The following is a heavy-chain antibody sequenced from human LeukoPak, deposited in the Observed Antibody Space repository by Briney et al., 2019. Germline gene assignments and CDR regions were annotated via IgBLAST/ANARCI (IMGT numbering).Heavy chain of an antibody. CDR3: AKGAVLMVYAYFDY. D-gene: IGHD2-8*01. CDR2: ISGSGGST. Sequence: GGSLRLSCAASGFTVSSNYMSWVRQAPGKGLEWVSAISGSGGSTYYADSVKGRFTISRDNSKNTLYLQMNSLRAEDTAVYYCAKGAVLMVYAYFDYWGQGTLVTVSS. CDR1: GFTVSSNY. V-gene: IGHV3-23*01. J-gene: IGHJ4*02.